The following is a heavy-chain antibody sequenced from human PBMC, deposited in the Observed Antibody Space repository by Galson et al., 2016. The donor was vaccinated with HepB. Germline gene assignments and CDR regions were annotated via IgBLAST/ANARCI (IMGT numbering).Heavy chain of an antibody. Sequence: SVKVSCKASGYTFTSDDINWVRQAAGQGLEWMGWMTPNSGNTGYAQKFLGRVTMTRNASISTAYMELSSLISEDTAVYYCARVGPLYGMDVWGQGTTVTVSS. D-gene: IGHD3-10*01. CDR3: ARVGPLYGMDV. J-gene: IGHJ6*02. CDR1: GYTFTSDD. V-gene: IGHV1-8*01. CDR2: MTPNSGNT.